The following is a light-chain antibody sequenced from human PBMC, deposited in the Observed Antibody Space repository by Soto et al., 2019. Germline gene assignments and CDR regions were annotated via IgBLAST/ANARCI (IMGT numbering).Light chain of an antibody. CDR1: KNYIGVYDF. CDR3: ESYAGSNTYV. J-gene: IGLJ1*01. V-gene: IGLV2-8*01. Sequence: QSVLTQPPSASGSPGQSDTLSCTGTKNYIGVYDFVSWYQLHPGKAPRLIIYEVVQRPSGVPDRFSGSKSGYTASLTVSGLQAADEADYFCESYAGSNTYVFGSGTKVTAL. CDR2: EVV.